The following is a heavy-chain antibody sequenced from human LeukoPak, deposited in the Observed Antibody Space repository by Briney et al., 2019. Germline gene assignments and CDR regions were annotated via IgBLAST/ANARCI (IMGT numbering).Heavy chain of an antibody. CDR3: ARASRGNCSGGSCYLRFYFDY. CDR1: GGSISSYY. Sequence: SETLSLTCTASGGSISSYYWSWIRQPPGKGLEWIGYIYYSGSTNYNPSLKSRVTISVDTSKNQFSLKLSSVTAADTAVYYCARASRGNCSGGSCYLRFYFDYWGQGTLVTVSS. D-gene: IGHD2-15*01. V-gene: IGHV4-59*01. CDR2: IYYSGST. J-gene: IGHJ4*02.